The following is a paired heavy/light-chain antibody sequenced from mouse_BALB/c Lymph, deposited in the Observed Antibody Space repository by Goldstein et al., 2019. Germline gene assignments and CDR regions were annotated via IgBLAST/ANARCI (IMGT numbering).Light chain of an antibody. J-gene: IGKJ2*01. Sequence: QIVLTQSPAIMSASPGEKVTITCSASSSVSYMHWFQQKPGTSPKLWIYSTSNLASGVPARFSGSGSGTSYSLTISRMEAEDAATYYCQQRSSYPYTFGGGTKLEIK. CDR1: SSVSY. V-gene: IGKV4-57*01. CDR3: QQRSSYPYT. CDR2: STS.
Heavy chain of an antibody. CDR2: INPNNGGT. D-gene: IGHD2-4*01. J-gene: IGHJ4*01. CDR1: GYTFTDYN. CDR3: AKRGGIYYDYGDYAMDY. Sequence: EVLLQQSGPELVKPGASVKIPCKASGYTFTDYNMDWVKQSHGKSLEWIGDINPNNGGTIYNQKFKGKATLTVDKSSSTAYMELRSLTSEDTAVYYCAKRGGIYYDYGDYAMDYWGQGTSVTVSS. V-gene: IGHV1-18*01.